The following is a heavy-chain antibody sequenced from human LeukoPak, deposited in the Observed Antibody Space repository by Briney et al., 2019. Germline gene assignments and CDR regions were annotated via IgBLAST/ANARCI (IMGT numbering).Heavy chain of an antibody. CDR1: GFTFSSYA. CDR2: ISGSGGSK. J-gene: IGHJ3*02. V-gene: IGHV3-23*01. D-gene: IGHD3-22*01. CDR3: AKDLDSSGYYSFDI. Sequence: GRSLRLSCAASGFTFSSYAMSWVRQAPGKGLEWVSAISGSGGSKYYADSVKGRFTISRDNSKNTLYLQMNSLRAEDTAVYYCAKDLDSSGYYSFDIWGQGTMVTVSS.